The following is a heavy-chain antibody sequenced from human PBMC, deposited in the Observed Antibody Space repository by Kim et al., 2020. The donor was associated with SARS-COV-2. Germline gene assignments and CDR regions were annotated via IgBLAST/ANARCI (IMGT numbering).Heavy chain of an antibody. Sequence: SETLSLTCTVSGGSISSSSYYWGWIRQPPGKGLEWIGSIYYSGSTYYNPSLKSRVTISVDTSKNQFSLKLSSVTAADTAVYYCAREGVRGRSEIHWYFDLWGRGTLVTVSS. D-gene: IGHD3-10*01. V-gene: IGHV4-39*07. J-gene: IGHJ2*01. CDR1: GGSISSSSYY. CDR2: IYYSGST. CDR3: AREGVRGRSEIHWYFDL.